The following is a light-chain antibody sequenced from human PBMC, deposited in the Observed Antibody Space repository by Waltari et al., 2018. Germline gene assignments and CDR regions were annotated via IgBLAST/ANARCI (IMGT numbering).Light chain of an antibody. CDR3: NSRDSSFNHMV. J-gene: IGLJ2*01. CDR1: SPTSYF. CDR2: GKN. V-gene: IGLV3-19*01. Sequence: SSELTQDPAVSVALGQTVRFPSQGDSPTSYFANWYQQKPAQAPVLVIYGKNNRPSGIPVRFSASSSGNTASLTITGAQAEDEADYYCNSRDSSFNHMVFCGGTKLTVL.